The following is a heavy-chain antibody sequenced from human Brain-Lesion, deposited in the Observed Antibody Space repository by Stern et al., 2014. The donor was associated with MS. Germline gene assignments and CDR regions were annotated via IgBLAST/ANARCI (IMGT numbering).Heavy chain of an antibody. V-gene: IGHV1-2*02. J-gene: IGHJ4*02. CDR2: INPKSGGT. Sequence: QVQLVQSGAEVKKPGASVKVSCKASGYTFTGYYMHWVRQAPGQGLEWMGWINPKSGGTNYAQKFQGRGTMTMDPSIHTASSGLGGVRSDDTAVYYCATYYYDSTGYNDFWGQGTLVTVSS. CDR3: ATYYYDSTGYNDF. D-gene: IGHD3-22*01. CDR1: GYTFTGYY.